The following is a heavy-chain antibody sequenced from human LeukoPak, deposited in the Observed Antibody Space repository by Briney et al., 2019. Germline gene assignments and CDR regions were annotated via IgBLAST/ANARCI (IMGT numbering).Heavy chain of an antibody. J-gene: IGHJ4*02. CDR3: ARDGSQQLVHY. D-gene: IGHD6-13*01. CDR1: GYTFTGYY. V-gene: IGHV1-2*02. Sequence: AXXKVSCKASGYTFTGYYMHWVRQAPGXGREWMGWINPNSGGTNYAQKFQARVTMTRDTSISKAYMELSRLRSDDTAVYYCARDGSQQLVHYWGQGALVTVSS. CDR2: INPNSGGT.